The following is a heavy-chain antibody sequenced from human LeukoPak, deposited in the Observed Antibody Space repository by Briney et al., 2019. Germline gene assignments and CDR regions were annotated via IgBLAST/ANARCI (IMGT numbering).Heavy chain of an antibody. Sequence: PGRSLRLSCAASGFTFSSYSMNWVRQAPGKGLEWVSSISSSSSYIYYADSVKGRFTISRDNAKNSLYLQMNSLRAEDTAVYYCAREGDSSGWYYFDYWGQGTLVTVSS. V-gene: IGHV3-21*01. CDR1: GFTFSSYS. D-gene: IGHD6-19*01. CDR2: ISSSSSYI. J-gene: IGHJ4*02. CDR3: AREGDSSGWYYFDY.